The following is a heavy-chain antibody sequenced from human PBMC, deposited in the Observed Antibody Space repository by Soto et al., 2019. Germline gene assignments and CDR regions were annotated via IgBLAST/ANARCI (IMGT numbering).Heavy chain of an antibody. D-gene: IGHD2-15*01. V-gene: IGHV4-59*08. Sequence: QVQLQESGPGLAKPSETLSLTCTVSGGSISGYYWSWIRQPPGKGLEWIGYIYYSGSTNYNPSLKSRVTMSVDTSKTQFSLHLSSVTAADTAVYYCARHLGYCGESGCSPYKCFDPWGQGTLVTVSS. J-gene: IGHJ5*02. CDR1: GGSISGYY. CDR2: IYYSGST. CDR3: ARHLGYCGESGCSPYKCFDP.